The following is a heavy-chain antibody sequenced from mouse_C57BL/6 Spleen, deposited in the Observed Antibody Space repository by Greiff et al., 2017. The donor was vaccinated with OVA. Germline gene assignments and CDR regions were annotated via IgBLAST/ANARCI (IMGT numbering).Heavy chain of an antibody. Sequence: EVQGVESGGGLVQPGGSMKLSCVASGFTFSNYWMNWVRQSPEKGLEWVAQIRLKSDNYATHYAESVKGRFTISRDDSKSSVYLQMNNLRAEDTGIYYCTPYGSSYFDYWGQGTTLTVSS. CDR1: GFTFSNYW. J-gene: IGHJ2*01. D-gene: IGHD1-1*01. CDR3: TPYGSSYFDY. CDR2: IRLKSDNYAT. V-gene: IGHV6-3*01.